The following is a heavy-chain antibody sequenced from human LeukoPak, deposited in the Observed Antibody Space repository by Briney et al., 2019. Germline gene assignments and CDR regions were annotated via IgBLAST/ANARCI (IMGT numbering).Heavy chain of an antibody. Sequence: PGRSLRLSCAAPGFTFSIYGMHWVRPAPGKGLEWVAVIWYDGSNKYYADSVRGRFTISRDNSKNTLYLQMNSLRAEDTAVYYCARDPPHYDIWSGYLDRGAFDIWGQGTMVTVSS. CDR1: GFTFSIYG. CDR3: ARDPPHYDIWSGYLDRGAFDI. V-gene: IGHV3-33*01. CDR2: IWYDGSNK. J-gene: IGHJ3*02. D-gene: IGHD3-3*01.